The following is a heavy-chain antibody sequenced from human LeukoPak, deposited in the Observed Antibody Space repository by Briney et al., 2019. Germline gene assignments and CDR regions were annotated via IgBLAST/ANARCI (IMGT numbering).Heavy chain of an antibody. CDR1: GFTFNSYS. V-gene: IGHV3-21*01. J-gene: IGHJ4*02. Sequence: GGSLRLSCAASGFTFNSYSMNWVRQAPGKGLEWVSSISSSSSYIYYADSVKGRFTISRDNAKNSLYLQMNSLRAEDTAVYYCARSNAAAGTYFDYWGQGTLVTVSS. CDR3: ARSNAAAGTYFDY. CDR2: ISSSSSYI. D-gene: IGHD6-13*01.